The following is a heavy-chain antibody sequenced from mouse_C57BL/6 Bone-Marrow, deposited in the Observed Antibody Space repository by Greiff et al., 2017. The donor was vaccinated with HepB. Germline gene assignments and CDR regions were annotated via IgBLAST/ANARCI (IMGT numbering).Heavy chain of an antibody. CDR2: IDPSDSYT. D-gene: IGHD1-1*01. Sequence: QVQLQQPGAELVRPGTSVKLSCKASGYTFTSYWMHWVKQRPGQGLEWIGVIDPSDSYTNYNQKFKGKATLTVDTSSSTAYMQLSSLTSEDSAVYYCARDHYGYYAMDYWDQGTSVTVSS. CDR3: ARDHYGYYAMDY. CDR1: GYTFTSYW. J-gene: IGHJ4*01. V-gene: IGHV1-59*01.